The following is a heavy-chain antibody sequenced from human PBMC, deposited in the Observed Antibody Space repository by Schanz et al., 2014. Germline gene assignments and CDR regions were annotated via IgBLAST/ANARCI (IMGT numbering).Heavy chain of an antibody. D-gene: IGHD2-2*01. CDR1: EFTFSSYK. J-gene: IGHJ6*02. CDR3: AKDSCSSTTCYGYGMDV. CDR2: ISGGGGTR. Sequence: EVQLVESGGGLVKPGGSLRLSCEASEFTFSSYKMNWVRQAPGKGLEWVSGISGGGGTRNYADSVKGRFTVCRDNSKRTLYLEINDPRAEDTAVYYCAKDSCSSTTCYGYGMDVWGQGSTVTVSS. V-gene: IGHV3-23*04.